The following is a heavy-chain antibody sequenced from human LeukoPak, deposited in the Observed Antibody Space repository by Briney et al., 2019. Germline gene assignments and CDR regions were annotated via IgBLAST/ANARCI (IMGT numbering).Heavy chain of an antibody. V-gene: IGHV1-69*06. Sequence: SVKVSCEASGGTFSSYAISWVRQAPGQGLEWMGGIIPIFGTANYAQKFQGRVTITADKSTSTAYMELSSLRSEDTAVYYCARSETYGGWFDPWGQGTLVTVSS. D-gene: IGHD3-10*01. J-gene: IGHJ5*02. CDR3: ARSETYGGWFDP. CDR1: GGTFSSYA. CDR2: IIPIFGTA.